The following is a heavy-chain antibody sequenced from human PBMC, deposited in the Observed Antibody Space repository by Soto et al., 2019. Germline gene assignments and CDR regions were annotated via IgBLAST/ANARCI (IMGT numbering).Heavy chain of an antibody. Sequence: VQLVQSGPEVTKPGSSVKVSCKASGGNFGSYAISWVRQVPGQGLEWLGGIIPLYGRPNYAQKSQGRVTITADESTRTAYLELSSLRSEDTAVYYCAASADSCSSTTCYEKGFDPWGQGALVTVSS. D-gene: IGHD2-2*01. CDR3: AASADSCSSTTCYEKGFDP. J-gene: IGHJ5*02. CDR1: GGNFGSYA. CDR2: IIPLYGRP. V-gene: IGHV1-69*12.